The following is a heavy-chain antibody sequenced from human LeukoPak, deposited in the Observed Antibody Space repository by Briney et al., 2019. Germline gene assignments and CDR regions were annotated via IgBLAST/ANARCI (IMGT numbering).Heavy chain of an antibody. CDR1: GFTFSSYA. J-gene: IGHJ3*02. D-gene: IGHD1-26*01. CDR2: ISGSGGST. CDR3: ASSGSGRRTTYPDAFDI. Sequence: PGGSLRLSCAASGFTFSSYAMSWVRQAPGKGLEWVSAISGSGGSTYYADSVKGRFTISRDNSKNTLYLQMNSLRAEDTAVYYRASSGSGRRTTYPDAFDIWGQGTMVTVSS. V-gene: IGHV3-23*01.